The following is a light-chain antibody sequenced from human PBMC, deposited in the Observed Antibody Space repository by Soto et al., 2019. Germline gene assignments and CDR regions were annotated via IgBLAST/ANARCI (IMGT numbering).Light chain of an antibody. CDR1: QSISSY. Sequence: DMPMTQSPSSLSASVGDRVTITCRASQSISSYLNWYQQKPGKAPKLLIYAASSLQSGVPSRFSGSGSGTEFTLTISSLQPDDLATYYCQQYNSYSRTFGQGTKV. CDR3: QQYNSYSRT. CDR2: AAS. J-gene: IGKJ1*01. V-gene: IGKV1-39*01.